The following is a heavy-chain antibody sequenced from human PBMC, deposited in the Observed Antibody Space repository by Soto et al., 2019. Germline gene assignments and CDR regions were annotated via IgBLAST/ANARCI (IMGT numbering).Heavy chain of an antibody. J-gene: IGHJ6*04. CDR2: INQDGSEK. V-gene: IGHV3-7*01. CDR1: GFTFNNYW. CDR3: ARAYGTVTAGIFGYWGQGTLVTVSSDV. Sequence: GGSLRLSCAASGFTFNNYWMSWVRQVPGKGLEWVANINQDGSEKFFLDSVKGRFTISRDNARNSLYLQMNSLRADDTAIYYCARAYGTVTAGIFGYWGQGTLVTVSSDVWGKGTTVTVSS. D-gene: IGHD2-8*02.